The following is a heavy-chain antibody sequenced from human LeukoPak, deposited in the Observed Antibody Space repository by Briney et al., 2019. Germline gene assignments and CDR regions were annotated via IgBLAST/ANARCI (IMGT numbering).Heavy chain of an antibody. J-gene: IGHJ5*02. CDR1: GYTFTSYD. CDR3: ARGLVRASNSYYYDSSGWYWFDP. D-gene: IGHD3-22*01. V-gene: IGHV1-8*01. Sequence: AASVKVSCKASGYTFTSYDINWVRQATGQGLEWMGWMNPNSGNTGYAQKFQGRVTMTRDTSISTAYMELSRLRADDTAVYYCARGLVRASNSYYYDSSGWYWFDPWGQGTLVTVSS. CDR2: MNPNSGNT.